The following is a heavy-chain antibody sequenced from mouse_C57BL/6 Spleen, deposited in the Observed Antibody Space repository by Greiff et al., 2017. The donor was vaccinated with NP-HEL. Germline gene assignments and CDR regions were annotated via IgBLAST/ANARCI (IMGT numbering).Heavy chain of an antibody. CDR1: GYTFTNYW. D-gene: IGHD1-1*01. CDR3: ARRGDGSSYNYAMDY. J-gene: IGHJ4*01. CDR2: IYPGGGYT. V-gene: IGHV1-63*01. Sequence: QVQLQQSGAELVRPGTSVKMSCKASGYTFTNYWIGWAKQRPGHGLEWIGDIYPGGGYTNYNEKFKGKATLTADKSSSTAYMQFSSLTSEDSAIYYCARRGDGSSYNYAMDYWGQGTSVTVSS.